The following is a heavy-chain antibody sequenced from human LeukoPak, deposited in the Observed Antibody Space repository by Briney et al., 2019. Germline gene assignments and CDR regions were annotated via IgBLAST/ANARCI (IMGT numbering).Heavy chain of an antibody. D-gene: IGHD5-18*01. CDR3: ARRSALDTAMVYRFDY. CDR2: ISAYNGNT. CDR1: GYTFTSYG. J-gene: IGHJ4*02. V-gene: IGHV1-18*01. Sequence: ASVKVSCKASGYTFTSYGISWVRQAPGQGLEWMGWISAYNGNTNYAQKLQGRVTMTTDTSTSTAYMELRSLRSDDTAVYYCARRSALDTAMVYRFDYWGQGTLVTVSS.